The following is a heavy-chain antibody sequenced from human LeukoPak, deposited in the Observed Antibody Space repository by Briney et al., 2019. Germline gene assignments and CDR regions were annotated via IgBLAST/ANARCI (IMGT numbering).Heavy chain of an antibody. CDR1: GFTFSSYA. V-gene: IGHV3-23*01. J-gene: IGHJ4*02. CDR3: AKDELITMIVVVITGFDY. D-gene: IGHD3-22*01. CDR2: ISGSGGST. Sequence: GGSLRLSCAASGFTFSSYAMSWVRQAPGKGLEWVSAISGSGGSTYYADSVKGRFTISRDNSKNTLYLQMNSLRAEDTAVYYCAKDELITMIVVVITGFDYWGQGTRVTVSS.